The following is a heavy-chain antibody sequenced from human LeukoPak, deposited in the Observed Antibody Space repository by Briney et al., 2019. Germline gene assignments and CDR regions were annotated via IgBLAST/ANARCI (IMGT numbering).Heavy chain of an antibody. V-gene: IGHV4-39*07. CDR3: ARDRELAALDP. J-gene: IGHJ5*02. D-gene: IGHD1-26*01. Sequence: SETLSLTCTVSGDSLRTTTYYWNWIRQPPGKGLEWIGGLYHSGTIYYNPSLKSRVTISADKSKNHFSLKLASVTAADTAVYYCARDRELAALDPWGQGTLVIVSS. CDR1: GDSLRTTTYY. CDR2: LYHSGTI.